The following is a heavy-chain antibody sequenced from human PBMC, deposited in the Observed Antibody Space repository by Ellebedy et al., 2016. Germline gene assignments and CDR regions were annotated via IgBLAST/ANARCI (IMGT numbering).Heavy chain of an antibody. CDR1: GFTFSSYG. Sequence: GGSLRLSCAASGFTFSSYGMHWVRQAPGKGLEWVAVIWYDGSNKYCADSVKGRFTISRDNSKNTLYLQMNSLRAEDTAVYYCARDSAYGDYVLGWFDPWGQGTLVTVSS. CDR2: IWYDGSNK. CDR3: ARDSAYGDYVLGWFDP. V-gene: IGHV3-33*01. J-gene: IGHJ5*02. D-gene: IGHD4-17*01.